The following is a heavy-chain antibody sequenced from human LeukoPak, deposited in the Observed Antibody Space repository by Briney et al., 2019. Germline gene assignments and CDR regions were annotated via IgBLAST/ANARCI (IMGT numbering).Heavy chain of an antibody. V-gene: IGHV3-30*04. J-gene: IGHJ4*02. CDR1: QFTFNNYL. CDR3: ARSYRYGFDY. D-gene: IGHD5-18*01. CDR2: VSYDGSNK. Sequence: GGSLRLSCAASQFTFNNYLIHWARQAPGKGLEWVATVSYDGSNKYYADSVKGRFTISRDNSKNTLDLQMNSLRAEDTAVYYCARSYRYGFDYWGQGTLVTVSS.